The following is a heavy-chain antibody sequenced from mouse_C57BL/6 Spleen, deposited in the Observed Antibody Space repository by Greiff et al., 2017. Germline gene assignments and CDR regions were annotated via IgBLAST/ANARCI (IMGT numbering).Heavy chain of an antibody. CDR1: GYSFTDYN. D-gene: IGHD1-1*01. CDR2: INPNYGTT. J-gene: IGHJ4*01. CDR3: TTTVVAPYAMDY. Sequence: EVQLQQSGPELVKPGASVKISCKASGYSFTDYNMNWVKQSNGKSLEWIGVINPNYGTTSYNQKFKGKATLTVDQSSRTAYMQLNSLTSEDTAVYYCTTTVVAPYAMDYWGQGTSVTVSS. V-gene: IGHV1-39*01.